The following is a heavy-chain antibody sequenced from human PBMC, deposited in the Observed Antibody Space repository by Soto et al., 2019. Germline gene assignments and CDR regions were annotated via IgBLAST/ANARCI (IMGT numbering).Heavy chain of an antibody. CDR2: TRNKANSYTT. Sequence: EVQMVESGGGVVQPGGSLRLSCAASGFIFRYHYLDCVRHAPGKGLEWVARTRNKANSYTTQYTASGKCRFSMSRDASKKSVYLQTTRLTTEDTAVYYCVRALAYIGFDDWGQGTLVTVSS. J-gene: IGHJ4*02. D-gene: IGHD4-4*01. CDR3: VRALAYIGFDD. V-gene: IGHV3-72*01. CDR1: GFIFRYHY.